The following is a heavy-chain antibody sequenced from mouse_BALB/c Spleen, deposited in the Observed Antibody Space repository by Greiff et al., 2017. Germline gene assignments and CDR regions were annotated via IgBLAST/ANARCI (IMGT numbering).Heavy chain of an antibody. J-gene: IGHJ3*01. CDR2: ISNGGGST. V-gene: IGHV5-12-2*01. CDR1: GFTFSSYT. D-gene: IGHD3-3*01. CDR3: ARPPYGSRAGWFAY. Sequence: EVMLVESGGGLVQPGGSLKLSCAASGFTFSSYTMSWVRQTPEKRLEWVAYISNGGGSTYYPDTVKGRFTISRDNAKNTLYLQMSSLKSEDTAMYYCARPPYGSRAGWFAYWGQGTLVTVSA.